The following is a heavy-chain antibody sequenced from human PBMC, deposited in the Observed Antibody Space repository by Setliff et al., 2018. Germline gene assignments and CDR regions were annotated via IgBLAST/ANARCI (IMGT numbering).Heavy chain of an antibody. V-gene: IGHV4-39*07. CDR1: SGSITSSSNY. CDR3: ARRGMSSSWFQGYFDY. CDR2: VYYSGST. J-gene: IGHJ4*02. D-gene: IGHD6-13*01. Sequence: SETLSLTCIVSSGSITSSSNYYGGWIRQPPGKGLEWVGSVYYSGSTYYNPSLKSRVTISVDKSKNQFSLKLSSVTAADTAVYYCARRGMSSSWFQGYFDYWGQGTLVTVSS.